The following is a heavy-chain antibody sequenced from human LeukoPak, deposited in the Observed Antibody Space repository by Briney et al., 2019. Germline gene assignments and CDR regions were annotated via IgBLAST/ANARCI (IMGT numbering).Heavy chain of an antibody. Sequence: ASVTVSFKSSVGTFIIYAISWGRQAPGQGVEGVGGIIPIFGTANYAQKFQGRVTITADESTSTAYMELSSLRSEDTAVYYCATLRRYCGGDCYSALDYWGQGTLVTVSS. CDR1: VGTFIIYA. CDR3: ATLRRYCGGDCYSALDY. V-gene: IGHV1-69*13. D-gene: IGHD2-21*02. J-gene: IGHJ4*02. CDR2: IIPIFGTA.